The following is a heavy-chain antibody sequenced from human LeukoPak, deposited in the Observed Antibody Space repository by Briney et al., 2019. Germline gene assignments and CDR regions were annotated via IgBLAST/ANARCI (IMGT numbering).Heavy chain of an antibody. Sequence: GGPLRLSCAASGFTFGSYWMHWVRQAPGKGLVWVSRINNDGSTTNYADSVKGRFTISRDNAKNTLYLQMNSLRAEDTAVYYCTRSSDDYGDYVQIDIWGQGTMVTVSS. CDR1: GFTFGSYW. D-gene: IGHD4-17*01. CDR3: TRSSDDYGDYVQIDI. J-gene: IGHJ3*02. V-gene: IGHV3-74*01. CDR2: INNDGSTT.